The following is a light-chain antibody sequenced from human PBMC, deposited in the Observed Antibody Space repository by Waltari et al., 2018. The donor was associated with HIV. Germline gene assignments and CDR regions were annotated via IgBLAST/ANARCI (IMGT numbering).Light chain of an antibody. CDR1: SSNIGSNY. Sequence: QSVLTQPPSASGTPGQRVTISCSGSSSNIGSNYVFWYQQLPGTAPKLVIYRNNQRPSGVPDRFSGSKSGTSASLAISGLRSEDEADYYRAAWDDSLRGLVFGGGTKLTVL. J-gene: IGLJ3*02. CDR3: AAWDDSLRGLV. CDR2: RNN. V-gene: IGLV1-47*01.